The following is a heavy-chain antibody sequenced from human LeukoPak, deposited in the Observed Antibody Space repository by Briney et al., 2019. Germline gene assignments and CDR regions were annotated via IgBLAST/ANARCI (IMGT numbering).Heavy chain of an antibody. D-gene: IGHD3-16*01. Sequence: SETLSLTCTVSGGSISSYYWSWIRQPPGKVLEWIGYIYYSGSTNYNPSLKSRVTISVDTSKNQFSLKLSSVTAADTAVYYCARDLLGRADYWGQGTLVTVSS. CDR1: GGSISSYY. CDR2: IYYSGST. J-gene: IGHJ4*02. V-gene: IGHV4-59*01. CDR3: ARDLLGRADY.